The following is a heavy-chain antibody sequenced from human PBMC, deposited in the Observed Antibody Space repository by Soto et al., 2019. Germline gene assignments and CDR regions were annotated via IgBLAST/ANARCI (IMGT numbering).Heavy chain of an antibody. V-gene: IGHV1-69*06. D-gene: IGHD2-21*01. Sequence: GASVKVSCKASRGYFSSYAINWVRQAPGQGLEWMGVIVPQFGTPTYAQKFQGRVTMTADKSTSTAYMELTSLRSDDTAVYYCAPGAVIAAHLPFYYHMDVWGQGTTVTVSS. J-gene: IGHJ6*02. CDR2: IVPQFGTP. CDR3: APGAVIAAHLPFYYHMDV. CDR1: RGYFSSYA.